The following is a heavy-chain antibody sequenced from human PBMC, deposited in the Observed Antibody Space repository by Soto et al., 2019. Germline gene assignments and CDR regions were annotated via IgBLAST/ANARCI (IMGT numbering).Heavy chain of an antibody. Sequence: ASVKVSCKASGYTFTGYYMHWVRQAPGQGLEWMGWINPNSGGTNYAQKFQGWVTMTRDTSISTAYMELSRLRSDDTAVYYCARDQSGDYRYYYYGMDVWGQGTTVTVSS. CDR2: INPNSGGT. J-gene: IGHJ6*02. CDR3: ARDQSGDYRYYYYGMDV. V-gene: IGHV1-2*04. CDR1: GYTFTGYY. D-gene: IGHD4-17*01.